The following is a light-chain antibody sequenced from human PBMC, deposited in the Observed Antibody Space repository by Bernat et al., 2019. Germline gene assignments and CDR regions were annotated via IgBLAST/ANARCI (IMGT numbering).Light chain of an antibody. J-gene: IGKJ1*01. CDR1: QVIGTY. Sequence: DIQLTQSPPFLSASVGDRVTITCRASQVIGTYLAWYQQKPGKAPNLLIYGASTLQTGVPSRFSGSGSGTDFTLTISCLQSEDFATYYCQQYYTYPRTFGQGTKVEIK. CDR2: GAS. V-gene: IGKV1-9*01. CDR3: QQYYTYPRT.